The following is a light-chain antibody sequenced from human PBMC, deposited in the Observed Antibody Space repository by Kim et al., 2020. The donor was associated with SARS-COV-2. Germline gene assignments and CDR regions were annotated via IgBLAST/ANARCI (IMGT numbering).Light chain of an antibody. CDR2: DVS. Sequence: PGQSVTISCTGTSSDVGGYNYVSWYQQHPGKAPKLMIYDVSKRPSGVPDRFSGSKSGNTASLTISGLHAEDEAVYYCCSYAGSFWVFGGGTQLTVL. V-gene: IGLV2-11*01. CDR1: SSDVGGYNY. CDR3: CSYAGSFWV. J-gene: IGLJ3*02.